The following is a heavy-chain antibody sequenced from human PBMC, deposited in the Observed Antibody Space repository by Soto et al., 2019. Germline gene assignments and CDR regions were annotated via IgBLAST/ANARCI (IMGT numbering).Heavy chain of an antibody. J-gene: IGHJ4*02. CDR1: GFTFSSYD. V-gene: IGHV3-13*01. CDR3: ARARSGYDFDY. CDR2: IGTAGDT. D-gene: IGHD5-12*01. Sequence: GGSLRLSCAASGFTFSSYDMHWVRQATGKGLEWVSAIGTAGDTYYPGSVKGRLNNSRENAKNSLYLQMNSLRAGDTAVYYCARARSGYDFDYWGQGTLVTVSS.